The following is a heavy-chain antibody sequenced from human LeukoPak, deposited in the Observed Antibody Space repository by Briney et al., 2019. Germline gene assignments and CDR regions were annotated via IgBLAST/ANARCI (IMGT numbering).Heavy chain of an antibody. D-gene: IGHD5-18*01. V-gene: IGHV4-34*01. J-gene: IGHJ4*02. CDR3: ARSSGYSYDFDY. Sequence: SETLSLTCAVYGGSFSGYYWSWIRQPPGKGLQWIGEINHSRSTNYNPSLKSRVTISVDTSKNQFSLKLSSVTAADTAVYYCARSSGYSYDFDYWGQGTLVTVSS. CDR1: GGSFSGYY. CDR2: INHSRST.